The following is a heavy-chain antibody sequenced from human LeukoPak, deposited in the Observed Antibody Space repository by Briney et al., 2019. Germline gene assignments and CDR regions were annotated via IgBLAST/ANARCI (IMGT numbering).Heavy chain of an antibody. Sequence: GGSLRLSCAASGFTVSGNYMSWVRQAPGKGLEWHSVIHRGGNTYYADSVKGRFTISRDSSENTVFLQMDSLRAEDTAVYYCARDPGYGLGVDYGDYWGQGTLVTVSS. CDR1: GFTVSGNY. J-gene: IGHJ4*02. D-gene: IGHD3-10*01. CDR3: ARDPGYGLGVDYGDY. V-gene: IGHV3-66*01. CDR2: IHRGGNT.